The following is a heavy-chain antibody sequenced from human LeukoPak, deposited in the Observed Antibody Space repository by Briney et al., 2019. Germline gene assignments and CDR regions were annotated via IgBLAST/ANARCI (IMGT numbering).Heavy chain of an antibody. Sequence: SVTVSCTASGGTFSSYAISWVRQAPGQGLEWMGGIIPIFGTANYAQKFQGRVTITADESTSTAYMELSSLRSEDTAVYYCASDILTGNDAFDIWGQGTMVTVSS. CDR1: GGTFSSYA. J-gene: IGHJ3*02. CDR2: IIPIFGTA. D-gene: IGHD3-9*01. CDR3: ASDILTGNDAFDI. V-gene: IGHV1-69*13.